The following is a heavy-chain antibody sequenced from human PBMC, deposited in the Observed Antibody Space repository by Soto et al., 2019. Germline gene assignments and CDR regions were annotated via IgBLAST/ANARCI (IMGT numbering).Heavy chain of an antibody. J-gene: IGHJ4*02. V-gene: IGHV3-33*01. CDR3: ARAPLYSSSSRGPYDY. CDR1: GFTFSSYG. D-gene: IGHD6-6*01. Sequence: GGSLRLSCAASGFTFSSYGMHWVRQAPGKGLEWVAVIWYDGSNKYYADSVKGRFTISRDNSKNTLYLQMNSLRAEDTAVYYCARAPLYSSSSRGPYDYWGQGTLVTVSS. CDR2: IWYDGSNK.